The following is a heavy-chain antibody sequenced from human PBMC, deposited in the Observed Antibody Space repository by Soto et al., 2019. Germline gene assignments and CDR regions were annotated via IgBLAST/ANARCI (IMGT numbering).Heavy chain of an antibody. D-gene: IGHD2-21*02. Sequence: QAQLVQSGTEVKQPGAAVKVSCQASGYTFTKYAIHWLRQAPGQNVEWMGWIDADKGNTKYSHKFQGRVSVTSDTSANIAYMELISLTSEDTAVYYCARTSEGCGGDCYRHFDLWGRGTLVTVSS. CDR1: GYTFTKYA. J-gene: IGHJ2*01. V-gene: IGHV1-3*01. CDR3: ARTSEGCGGDCYRHFDL. CDR2: IDADKGNT.